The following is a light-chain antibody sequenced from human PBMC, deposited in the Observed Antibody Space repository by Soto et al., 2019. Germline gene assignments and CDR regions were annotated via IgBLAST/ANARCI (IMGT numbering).Light chain of an antibody. Sequence: QSALTQPASVSGSPGLSITISCTGTSSDVGGYNYVSWYQHHPGRVPKLMIYDVSNRPSGVSNRFSGSKSDNTASLTISGLQAEDEADYYCSSYTSSSILVFGGGTKLTVL. CDR2: DVS. J-gene: IGLJ2*01. CDR1: SSDVGGYNY. V-gene: IGLV2-14*03. CDR3: SSYTSSSILV.